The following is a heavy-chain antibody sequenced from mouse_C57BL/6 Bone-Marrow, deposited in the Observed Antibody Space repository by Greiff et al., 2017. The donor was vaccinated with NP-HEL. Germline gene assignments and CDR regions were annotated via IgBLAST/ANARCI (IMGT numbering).Heavy chain of an antibody. CDR3: ARLLYYYGSSPWFAY. CDR2: ISNGGGST. J-gene: IGHJ3*01. D-gene: IGHD1-1*01. Sequence: EVQGVESGGGLVQPGGSLKLSCAASGFTFSDYYMYWVRQTPEKRLEWVAYISNGGGSTYYPDTVKGRFTISRDNAKNTLYLQMSRLKSEDTAMYYCARLLYYYGSSPWFAYWGQGTLVTVSA. V-gene: IGHV5-12*01. CDR1: GFTFSDYY.